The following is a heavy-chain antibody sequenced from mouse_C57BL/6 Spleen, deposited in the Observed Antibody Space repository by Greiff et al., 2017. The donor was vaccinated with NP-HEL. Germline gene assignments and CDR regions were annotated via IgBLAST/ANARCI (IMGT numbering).Heavy chain of an antibody. CDR1: GFTFSDYG. D-gene: IGHD2-5*01. CDR2: ISSGSSTI. V-gene: IGHV5-17*01. J-gene: IGHJ2*01. CDR3: ARSAYYSNLYYFDY. Sequence: VQLKESGGGLVKPGGSLKLSCAASGFTFSDYGMHWVRQAPEKGLEWVAYISSGSSTIYYADTVKGRFTISRDNAKNTLFLQMTSLRSEDTAMYYCARSAYYSNLYYFDYWGQGTTLTVSS.